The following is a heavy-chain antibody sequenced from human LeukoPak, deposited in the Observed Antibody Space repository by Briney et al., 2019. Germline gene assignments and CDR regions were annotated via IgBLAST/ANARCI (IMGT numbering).Heavy chain of an antibody. CDR2: IYTTGST. J-gene: IGHJ6*02. Sequence: SETLSLTCTVSGDSISSYYWSWIRQPAGGGLEWIGRIYTTGSTNYNPSLNSRVTMSLDTSKNQFSLNLTSVTAADTAVYYCARGGGYYDLLTGYPYNYYGLDVWGPGTTVTVSS. CDR3: ARGGGYYDLLTGYPYNYYGLDV. CDR1: GDSISSYY. V-gene: IGHV4-4*07. D-gene: IGHD3-9*01.